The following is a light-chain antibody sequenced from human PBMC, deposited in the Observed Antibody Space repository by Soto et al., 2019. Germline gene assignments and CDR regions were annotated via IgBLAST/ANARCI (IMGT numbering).Light chain of an antibody. CDR1: SSDDGGYNY. Sequence: QSVLTKPASVSGSPGQSITISCTGTSSDDGGYNYVSWYQQHPGKAPKLMIYDVSNRPSGVSNRFSGSKSGNTASLTISGLQAEDEADYYCSSYSSSRTLVFGGGTKLTVL. J-gene: IGLJ2*01. V-gene: IGLV2-14*01. CDR3: SSYSSSRTLV. CDR2: DVS.